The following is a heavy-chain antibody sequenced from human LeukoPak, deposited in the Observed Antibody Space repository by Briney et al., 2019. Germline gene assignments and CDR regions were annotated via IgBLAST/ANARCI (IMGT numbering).Heavy chain of an antibody. Sequence: SGGSLRLSCAASGFTFSSHSIHCVRQAPGKGLEWVALISYDGGNKYYADSVEGRFTISRDNSKNTLYLQVNSLRGEDTGVYYCARDNGYRNGHAFDFWGQGTLVTVSS. CDR3: ARDNGYRNGHAFDF. CDR1: GFTFSSHS. D-gene: IGHD5-18*01. V-gene: IGHV3-30-3*01. J-gene: IGHJ4*02. CDR2: ISYDGGNK.